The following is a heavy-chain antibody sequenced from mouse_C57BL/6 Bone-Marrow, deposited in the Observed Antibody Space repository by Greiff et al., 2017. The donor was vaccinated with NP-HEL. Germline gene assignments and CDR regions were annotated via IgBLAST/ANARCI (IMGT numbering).Heavy chain of an antibody. Sequence: EVMLVESGGGLVQPGGSLKLSCAASGFTFSDYGMAWVRQAPRKGPEWVAFISNLAYSIYYADTVTGRFTISRENAKNTLYLEMSSLRSEDTAMYYCARLGYYGSSYDAMDYWGQGTSVTVSS. CDR1: GFTFSDYG. CDR2: ISNLAYSI. J-gene: IGHJ4*01. CDR3: ARLGYYGSSYDAMDY. V-gene: IGHV5-15*01. D-gene: IGHD1-1*01.